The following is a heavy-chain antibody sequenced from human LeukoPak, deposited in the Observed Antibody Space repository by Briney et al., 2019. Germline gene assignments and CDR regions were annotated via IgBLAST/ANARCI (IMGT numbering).Heavy chain of an antibody. V-gene: IGHV4-61*02. CDR3: ARAEIAAAGTDWFDP. J-gene: IGHJ5*02. Sequence: TLSLTCSVSGGSISSGSYYWTWIRQPAGKGLEWIGRIYTSGSTNYNPSLKSRVTISVDTSKNQFSLKLSSVTAADTAVYYCARAEIAAAGTDWFDPWGQGTLVTVSS. CDR2: IYTSGST. D-gene: IGHD6-13*01. CDR1: GGSISSGSYY.